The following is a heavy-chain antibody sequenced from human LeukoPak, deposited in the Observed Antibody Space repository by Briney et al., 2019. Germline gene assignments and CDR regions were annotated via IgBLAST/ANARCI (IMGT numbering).Heavy chain of an antibody. V-gene: IGHV4-61*02. CDR1: GGSISSGTYY. J-gene: IGHJ2*01. D-gene: IGHD5-24*01. CDR2: INTSGST. CDR3: ARGRRDGYNFYWYFDL. Sequence: PSETLSLTCTVSGGSISSGTYYWSWIRQPAGKGLEWIGRINTSGSTDYNPSLKNRVTISVETSKNQFSLNLTSVIAADTALYYCARGRRDGYNFYWYFDLWGRGTLVTVSS.